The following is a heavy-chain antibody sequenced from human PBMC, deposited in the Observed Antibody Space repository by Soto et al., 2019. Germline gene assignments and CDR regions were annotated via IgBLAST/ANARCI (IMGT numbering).Heavy chain of an antibody. D-gene: IGHD4-4*01. CDR2: IYWNDDK. CDR1: GFSLSTSGVG. J-gene: IGHJ4*02. V-gene: IGHV2-5*01. Sequence: QITLKESGPTLVRPTQTLTLTCTFSGFSLSTSGVGVGWIRHPPGKALVWLAVIYWNDDKRYSPSLKSRLTIAKDTSTSQVVLTMTNMDPVDTATYYCARRPPFSNYVDQWGQGTLVTVSS. CDR3: ARRPPFSNYVDQ.